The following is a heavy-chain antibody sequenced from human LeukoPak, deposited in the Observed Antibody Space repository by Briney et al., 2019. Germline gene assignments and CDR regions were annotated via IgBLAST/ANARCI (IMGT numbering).Heavy chain of an antibody. Sequence: GASVKVSCKASGYTFTGYYMHWVRQAPGQGLEWMGWINPNSGGTNYAQKFQGWVTMTRDTSISTAYMELSRLRSDGTAVYYCARDRGELVKAFDIWGQGTMVTVSS. J-gene: IGHJ3*02. CDR3: ARDRGELVKAFDI. V-gene: IGHV1-2*04. D-gene: IGHD6-13*01. CDR2: INPNSGGT. CDR1: GYTFTGYY.